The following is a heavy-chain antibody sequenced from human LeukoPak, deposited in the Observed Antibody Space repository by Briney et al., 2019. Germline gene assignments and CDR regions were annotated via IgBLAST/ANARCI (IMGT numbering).Heavy chain of an antibody. CDR3: AKGLSGSSKTSDY. CDR2: IIATGDNT. J-gene: IGHJ4*02. CDR1: GFTFNNYA. V-gene: IGHV3-23*01. Sequence: GGSLRLSCAASGFTFNNYAMTWVRQAPGKGLEWVSTIIATGDNTYYADSVKGRFTISRDNSKNTPYLQMNGLRAEDTAVYYCAKGLSGSSKTSDYWGQGTLVTVSS. D-gene: IGHD3-22*01.